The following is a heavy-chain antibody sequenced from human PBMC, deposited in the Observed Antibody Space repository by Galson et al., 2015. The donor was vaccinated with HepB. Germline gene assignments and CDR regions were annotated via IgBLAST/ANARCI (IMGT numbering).Heavy chain of an antibody. CDR3: ARFGSSGYYDDAFDI. J-gene: IGHJ3*02. Sequence: SLRLSRATSGVTFTSHAMHGVRQAPGKALEWVAVISYDGSNKYYADSVKGRFTISRDNSKNTLYLQMNSLRAEDTAVYYCARFGSSGYYDDAFDIWGQGTMVTVSS. CDR1: GVTFTSHA. D-gene: IGHD3-22*01. V-gene: IGHV3-30*04. CDR2: ISYDGSNK.